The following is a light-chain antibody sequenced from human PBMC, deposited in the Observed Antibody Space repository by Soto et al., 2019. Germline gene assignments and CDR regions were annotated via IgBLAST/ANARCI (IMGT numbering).Light chain of an antibody. CDR1: SGHSSYA. CDR2: LNSDGSH. J-gene: IGLJ2*01. V-gene: IGLV4-69*01. CDR3: QTWGADSVI. Sequence: QPVLTQSPSASASLGASVKLTCTLSSGHSSYAIAWHQQQPEKGPRFLMKLNSDGSHSKGDGISDRFSGSSSGAERYLTISSLQSDDEADYYCQTWGADSVIFGGGTKLTVL.